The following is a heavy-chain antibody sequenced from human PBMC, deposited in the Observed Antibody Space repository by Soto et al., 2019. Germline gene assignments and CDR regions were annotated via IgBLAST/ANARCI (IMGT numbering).Heavy chain of an antibody. D-gene: IGHD3-16*01. V-gene: IGHV3-7*03. CDR1: GFTFSSYW. CDR3: AKDQDVWGRNWFGP. J-gene: IGHJ5*02. Sequence: GGSLRLSCAASGFTFSSYWMSWVRQAPGKGLEWVANIKQDGSEKYYVDSVKGRFTISRDNAKNTLYLQMNSLRAEDTAVYYCAKDQDVWGRNWFGPWGQGTLVTVSS. CDR2: IKQDGSEK.